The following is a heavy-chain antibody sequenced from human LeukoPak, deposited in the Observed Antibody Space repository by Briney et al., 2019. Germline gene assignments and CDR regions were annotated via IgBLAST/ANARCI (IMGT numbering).Heavy chain of an antibody. CDR2: VSGRGNNT. D-gene: IGHD3/OR15-3a*01. V-gene: IGHV3-23*01. CDR3: AKGWTGIDY. CDR1: GFTFSSYA. J-gene: IGHJ4*02. Sequence: GGSLRLSCAASGFTFSSYAMSWVRQAPGKGLEWISRVSGRGNNTYYADSVKGRFTISRDNSKNTLHLQMNSLRAEDTAVYFCAKGWTGIDYWGQGTLVTVSS.